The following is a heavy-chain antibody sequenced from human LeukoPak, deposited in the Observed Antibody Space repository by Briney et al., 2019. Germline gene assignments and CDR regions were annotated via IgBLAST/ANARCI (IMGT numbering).Heavy chain of an antibody. Sequence: GGSLRLSCAASGFTFSSFWMSWVRQAPGKGLEWVAVIWYGGSSKYYADSVKGRFTISRDNSKNTLYLQMNSLRAEDTAVYYCAKGMDSGYDLGYYYYMDVWGKGTTVTVSS. CDR3: AKGMDSGYDLGYYYYMDV. D-gene: IGHD5-12*01. J-gene: IGHJ6*03. V-gene: IGHV3-30*02. CDR2: IWYGGSSK. CDR1: GFTFSSFW.